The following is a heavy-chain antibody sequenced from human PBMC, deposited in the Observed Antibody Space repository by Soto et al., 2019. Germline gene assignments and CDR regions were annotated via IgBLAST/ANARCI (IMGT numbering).Heavy chain of an antibody. D-gene: IGHD5-12*01. Sequence: SETLSLTCRVSGGSLSGFYWSWIRQPPGKAPEWIAYIYDSGSTNYNPSLRSRVRISVDTSKNQFSLKLTSVTAADTAVYYCARDGYNSYYFDHWGQGALVT. V-gene: IGHV4-59*01. CDR3: ARDGYNSYYFDH. J-gene: IGHJ4*02. CDR1: GGSLSGFY. CDR2: IYDSGST.